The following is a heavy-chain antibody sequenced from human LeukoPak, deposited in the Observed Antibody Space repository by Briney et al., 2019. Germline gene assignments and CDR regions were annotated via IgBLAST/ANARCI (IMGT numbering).Heavy chain of an antibody. CDR1: GGSMSDYK. CDR2: IYHSGTT. J-gene: IGHJ4*02. V-gene: IGHV4-59*01. D-gene: IGHD3-3*01. Sequence: SETLSLTCTVTGGSMSDYKWSWIRQSPGKGLEWIGYIYHSGTTNYNPSLKSRVAISIDTSKKQFSLNLSSVTPADTAVYYCARFWSAFDYWGQGALATVSS. CDR3: ARFWSAFDY.